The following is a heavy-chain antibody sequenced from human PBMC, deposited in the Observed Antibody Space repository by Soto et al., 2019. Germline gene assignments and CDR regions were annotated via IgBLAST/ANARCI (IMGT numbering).Heavy chain of an antibody. V-gene: IGHV4-59*01. CDR1: SGSISSYY. CDR3: ARAPLYYIGLETPLYSFDF. J-gene: IGHJ4*02. D-gene: IGHD3-10*01. CDR2: VYYSGTT. Sequence: QVQLQESGPRLMKPSETLPLTCPVASGSISSYYWCWLRQPPGKGLAWIGYVYYSGTTNYNSSLKSRVTLSIHATKNQCYMTPHSVTAADTAVYDCARAPLYYIGLETPLYSFDFWDQGALFTVSS.